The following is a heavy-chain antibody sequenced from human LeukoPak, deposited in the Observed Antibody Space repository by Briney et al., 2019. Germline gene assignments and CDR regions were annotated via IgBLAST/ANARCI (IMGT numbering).Heavy chain of an antibody. D-gene: IGHD6-19*01. CDR2: IYPGDSDT. J-gene: IGHJ4*02. CDR1: GYSFTSYW. CDR3: ARQGSSGWRDFDY. Sequence: GESPKISCKGSGYSFTSYWISWVRQMPGKGLEWMGIIYPGDSDTRYSPSFQGQVTISADKSISTAYLQWSSLKASDTAMYYCARQGSSGWRDFDYWGQGTLVTVSS. V-gene: IGHV5-51*01.